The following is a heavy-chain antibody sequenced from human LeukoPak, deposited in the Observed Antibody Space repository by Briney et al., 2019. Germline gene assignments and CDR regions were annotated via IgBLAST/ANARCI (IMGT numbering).Heavy chain of an antibody. CDR1: GYTLTELS. CDR2: FDPGDGET. CDR3: ATSGGTYYDFWSGYYTY. V-gene: IGHV1-24*01. D-gene: IGHD3-3*01. Sequence: ASVKVSCKVSGYTLTELSMHWVRQAPGKGLEWMGGFDPGDGETIYAQKFQGRVTMTEDTSTDTAYMELSSLRSEDTAVYYCATSGGTYYDFWSGYYTYWGQGTLVTVSS. J-gene: IGHJ4*02.